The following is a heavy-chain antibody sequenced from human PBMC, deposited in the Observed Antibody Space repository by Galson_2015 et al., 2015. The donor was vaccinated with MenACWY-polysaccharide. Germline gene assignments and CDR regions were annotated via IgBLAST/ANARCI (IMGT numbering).Heavy chain of an antibody. D-gene: IGHD3-16*01. V-gene: IGHV1-8*01. J-gene: IGHJ4*02. CDR3: ARGGRLPWGEFYFVSLVHDS. CDR2: MNPNSGNT. Sequence: SVKVSCKASGYTFTSYDIHWVRQATGQGLEWMGWMNPNSGNTGYAQKFQGRVPMTRNTSISTAYMELSSLRSEDTAVYYCARGGRLPWGEFYFVSLVHDSWGQGTLVTVSS. CDR1: GYTFTSYD.